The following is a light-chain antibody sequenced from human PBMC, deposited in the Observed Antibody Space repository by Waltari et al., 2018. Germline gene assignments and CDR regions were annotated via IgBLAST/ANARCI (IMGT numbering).Light chain of an antibody. V-gene: IGKV3-20*01. J-gene: IGKJ2*01. Sequence: IVLTQSPGTLSLSPGERATLPCRASQSVSSSYFAWYQQKPGQAPRLLIYGASTRATGVPDRFSGSGSGTDFTLTISRLETEDFAVYYCQQYGTSLFTFGQGTKLEIK. CDR1: QSVSSSY. CDR3: QQYGTSLFT. CDR2: GAS.